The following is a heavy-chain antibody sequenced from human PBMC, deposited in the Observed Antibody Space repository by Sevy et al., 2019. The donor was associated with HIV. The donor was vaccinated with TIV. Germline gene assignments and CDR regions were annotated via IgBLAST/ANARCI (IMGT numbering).Heavy chain of an antibody. V-gene: IGHV4-59*13. J-gene: IGHJ6*02. Sequence: SETLSLTCTVSGDSIGSSYYWNWIRQSPGKGLEWIGYIVYSGTTNYNPSLKNRDTVSLDTSKNHFSLGLTSVTAADTAVYYCAGEGGGDNGYYYSYYGMDVWGQGTTVTVSS. D-gene: IGHD6-25*01. CDR1: GDSIGSSYY. CDR2: IVYSGTT. CDR3: AGEGGGDNGYYYSYYGMDV.